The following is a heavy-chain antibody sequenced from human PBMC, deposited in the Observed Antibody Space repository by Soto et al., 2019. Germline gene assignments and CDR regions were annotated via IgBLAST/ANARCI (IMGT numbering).Heavy chain of an antibody. J-gene: IGHJ4*02. CDR1: GFTFSSYA. CDR3: ATSRGVLS. V-gene: IGHV3-21*04. D-gene: IGHD3-10*01. CDR2: ISGSGSNI. Sequence: PGGSLRLSCAASGFTFSSYAMSWVRQAPGKGLEWVSAISGSGSNIYYADSVKGRFTISRDNAKDSLYLQMNSLRAEDTAVYYCATSRGVLSWGQGALVNVSS.